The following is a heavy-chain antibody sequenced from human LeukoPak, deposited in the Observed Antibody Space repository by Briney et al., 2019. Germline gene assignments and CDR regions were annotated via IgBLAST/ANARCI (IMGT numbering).Heavy chain of an antibody. J-gene: IGHJ4*02. D-gene: IGHD3-22*01. CDR3: AKDYVIQGWLHLGFDY. V-gene: IGHV3-23*01. CDR1: GFTFSSYA. Sequence: QTGGSLSLSCAASGFTFSSYAMSWVRQAPGKGLEWVAAICGSGGSTYYADSVKGRFTISRDNSKNTLYLQMNSLRAEDTAVYYCAKDYVIQGWLHLGFDYWGQGTLVTVSS. CDR2: ICGSGGST.